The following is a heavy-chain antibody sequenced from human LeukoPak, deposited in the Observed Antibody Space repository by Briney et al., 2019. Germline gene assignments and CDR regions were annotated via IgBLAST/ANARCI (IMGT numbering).Heavy chain of an antibody. CDR3: ARKSRIVAVAGDDAFDI. Sequence: GSSVKVSCKASGGTFSSYAISWVRQAPGQGLEWMGRIIAILGIANYAQKFQGRVTITAVKSTSTAYMELRSLRSDDTAVYYCARKSRIVAVAGDDAFDIWGQGTMVTV. CDR1: GGTFSSYA. D-gene: IGHD6-19*01. CDR2: IIAILGIA. J-gene: IGHJ3*02. V-gene: IGHV1-69*04.